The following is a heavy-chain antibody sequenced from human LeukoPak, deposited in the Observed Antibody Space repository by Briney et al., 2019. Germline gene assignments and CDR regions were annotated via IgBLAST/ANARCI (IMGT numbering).Heavy chain of an antibody. CDR3: AKDMEPLGIGEYFDL. CDR1: GFTFDGYA. D-gene: IGHD7-27*01. CDR2: ISWNSGSI. V-gene: IGHV3-9*01. Sequence: GGSLRLSCAASGFTFDGYAMHWVRQAPGKGLEWVSGISWNSGSIGYADSVKGRFTISRDNAKNSLYLQMNSLRAEDTALYYCAKDMEPLGIGEYFDLWGRGTLVTVSS. J-gene: IGHJ2*01.